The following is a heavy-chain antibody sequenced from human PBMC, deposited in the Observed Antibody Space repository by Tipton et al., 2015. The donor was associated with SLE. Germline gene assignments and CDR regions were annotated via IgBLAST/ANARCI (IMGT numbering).Heavy chain of an antibody. Sequence: GSLRLSCAASGFTVSSNYMSWVRQAPGKGLEWVSVIYSGGSKYYADSFKGRFTISRHNSKNTLYLQMNSLRAEDTAVYYCARVRYSTTHDFCYMDVWGKGTTVTVSS. CDR1: GFTVSSNY. CDR2: IYSGGSK. J-gene: IGHJ6*03. V-gene: IGHV3-53*04. D-gene: IGHD6-13*01. CDR3: ARVRYSTTHDFCYMDV.